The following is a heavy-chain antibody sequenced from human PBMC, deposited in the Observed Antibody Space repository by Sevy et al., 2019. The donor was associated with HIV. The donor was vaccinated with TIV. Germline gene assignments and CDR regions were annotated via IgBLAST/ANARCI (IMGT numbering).Heavy chain of an antibody. Sequence: GGSLRLSCAASGFTFSSYSMNWVRQAPGKGLEWVSYISSSSSTIYYADSVKGRFTISRDKAKNSLYLQMNSLRDEETAVYYCASRERGGGDTALGYWGQGTLVTVSS. CDR3: ASRERGGGDTALGY. V-gene: IGHV3-48*02. J-gene: IGHJ4*02. CDR1: GFTFSSYS. CDR2: ISSSSSTI. D-gene: IGHD5-18*01.